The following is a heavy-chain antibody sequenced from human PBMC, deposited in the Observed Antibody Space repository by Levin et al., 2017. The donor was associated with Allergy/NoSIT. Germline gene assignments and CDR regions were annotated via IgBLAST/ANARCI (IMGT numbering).Heavy chain of an antibody. CDR1: RFTFSIYD. CDR2: ISAGDGGT. Sequence: QAGESLKISCAASRFTFSIYDMSWVRQAPGKGLEWVSSISAGDGGTHYADSVKGRFTISRDNAKNTLYLQMDSLRDEDTSVYYCAKVGTQGFWTYKGAFDVWGQGTMVTVSS. CDR3: AKVGTQGFWTYKGAFDV. D-gene: IGHD3/OR15-3a*01. J-gene: IGHJ3*01. V-gene: IGHV3-23*01.